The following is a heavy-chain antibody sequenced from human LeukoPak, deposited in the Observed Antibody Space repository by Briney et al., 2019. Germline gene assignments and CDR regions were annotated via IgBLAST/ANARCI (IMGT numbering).Heavy chain of an antibody. Sequence: GGSLRLSCAASGFTFSSYGMHWVRQAPGKGLEWVAFIRYDGSNKYYADSVKGRFTISRDNSKNTLYLQMNSLRAEDTAVYYCASMDLRFLEWLLWGQGTLVTVSS. D-gene: IGHD3-3*01. CDR3: ASMDLRFLEWLL. J-gene: IGHJ4*02. CDR2: IRYDGSNK. V-gene: IGHV3-30*02. CDR1: GFTFSSYG.